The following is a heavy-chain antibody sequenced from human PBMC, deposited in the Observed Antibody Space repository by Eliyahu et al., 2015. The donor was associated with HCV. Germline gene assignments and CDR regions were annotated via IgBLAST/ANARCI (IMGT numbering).Heavy chain of an antibody. Sequence: QVQLVESGGGVVQPGRSLRLSCAASGFTFSHYAMHWVRQAPGKGLEWVAIISSDETNKDYVDSVKGRFTISRDSSKNTLYLQMSSLRAEDTAVYYCAKGSYQTIFGGPDYWGQGALVTVSS. CDR3: AKGSYQTIFGGPDY. CDR2: ISSDETNK. D-gene: IGHD3-3*01. J-gene: IGHJ4*02. CDR1: GFTFSHYA. V-gene: IGHV3-30*18.